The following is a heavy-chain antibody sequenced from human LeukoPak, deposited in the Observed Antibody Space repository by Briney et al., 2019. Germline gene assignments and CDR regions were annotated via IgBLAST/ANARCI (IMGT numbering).Heavy chain of an antibody. CDR2: IYSGGST. CDR3: ARDLGASGGWFDP. V-gene: IGHV3-66*01. D-gene: IGHD3-16*01. CDR1: GFTLSRNY. J-gene: IGHJ5*02. Sequence: GGPLRLSCAGRGFTLSRNYMSWARQATGKGLEWVSVIYSGGSTYYADSVKGRFTISRDNSKNTLYLHMNSLRAEDTAVYYCARDLGASGGWFDPWGQGTLVTVSS.